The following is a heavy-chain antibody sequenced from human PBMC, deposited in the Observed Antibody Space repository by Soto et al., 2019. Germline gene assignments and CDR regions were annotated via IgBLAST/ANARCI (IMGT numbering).Heavy chain of an antibody. CDR1: GGTFSSYA. D-gene: IGHD2-15*01. CDR2: IIPIFGTA. Sequence: GASVNVSCKASGGTFSSYAISWVRQAPGQGLEWMGGIIPIFGTANYAQKFQGRVPITADESTSTAYMELSSLRSEDTAVYYCARGGVGYCSGGSCHWFDPWGQGTLVTVSS. J-gene: IGHJ5*02. CDR3: ARGGVGYCSGGSCHWFDP. V-gene: IGHV1-69*13.